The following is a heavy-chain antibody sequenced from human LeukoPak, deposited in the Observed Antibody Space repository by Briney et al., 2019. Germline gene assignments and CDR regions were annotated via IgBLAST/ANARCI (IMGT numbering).Heavy chain of an antibody. V-gene: IGHV1-69*04. J-gene: IGHJ4*02. Sequence: SVKVSCKASGGTFISYAISWVRQAPGQGLEWMGRIIPILGIANYAQKFQGRVTITADKSTSTAYMELSSLRSEDTAVYYCASVKGLAEAEFDYWGQGTLVTVSS. D-gene: IGHD6-13*01. CDR2: IIPILGIA. CDR1: GGTFISYA. CDR3: ASVKGLAEAEFDY.